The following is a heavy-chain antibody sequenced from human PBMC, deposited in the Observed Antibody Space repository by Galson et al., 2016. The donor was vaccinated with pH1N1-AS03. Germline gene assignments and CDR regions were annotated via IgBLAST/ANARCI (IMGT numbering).Heavy chain of an antibody. CDR2: MNPDSGNT. Sequence: KVSCKASGYTFTTYDINWVRQAPGHGLEWMGWMNPDSGNTGYAPSFQGRVTITRDTSISTAYMELSSLRSEDTAVYYCARGVVDCSGPACSGTLRFDPWGQGTLVTVSS. CDR1: GYTFTTYD. D-gene: IGHD2-15*01. V-gene: IGHV1-8*03. CDR3: ARGVVDCSGPACSGTLRFDP. J-gene: IGHJ5*02.